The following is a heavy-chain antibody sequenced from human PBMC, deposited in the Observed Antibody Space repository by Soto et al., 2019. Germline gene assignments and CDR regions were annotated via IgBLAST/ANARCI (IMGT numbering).Heavy chain of an antibody. D-gene: IGHD6-19*01. CDR2: MNPNSGNT. CDR3: ARGLSSGWYDIGYYYYGMDV. Sequence: GASVKVSCKASGYTFTSYDINWVRQATGQGLEWMGWMNPNSGNTGYAQKFQGRVTMTRNTSISTAYMELSSLRSEDTAVYYCARGLSSGWYDIGYYYYGMDVWGQGTTVTVSS. J-gene: IGHJ6*02. V-gene: IGHV1-8*01. CDR1: GYTFTSYD.